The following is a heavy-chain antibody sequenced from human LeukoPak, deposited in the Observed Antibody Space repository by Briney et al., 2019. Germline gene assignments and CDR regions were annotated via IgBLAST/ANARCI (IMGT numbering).Heavy chain of an antibody. V-gene: IGHV3-23*01. Sequence: PGGSLRLSCAASGFTFSSYAMSWVRQAPGKGLEWVSAISGSGGSTYNADSVKGRFTTSRDNSKNTLYLQMNSLRAEDTAVHYCAKDNIVVVVAATGVGGQGTMVTVSS. CDR3: AKDNIVVVVAATGV. D-gene: IGHD2-15*01. CDR1: GFTFSSYA. J-gene: IGHJ3*01. CDR2: ISGSGGST.